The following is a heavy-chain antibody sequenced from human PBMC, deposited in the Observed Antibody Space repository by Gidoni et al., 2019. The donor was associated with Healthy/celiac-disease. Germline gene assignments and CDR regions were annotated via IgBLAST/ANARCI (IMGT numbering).Heavy chain of an antibody. CDR3: ATVAFTSGRYYYGMDV. CDR2: FDPEDGET. D-gene: IGHD5-12*01. J-gene: IGHJ6*02. CDR1: GYTLTELS. Sequence: QVQLVQSGAEVKKPGASVKVSCMVSGYTLTELSMHWVRQAPGKGLGWMGGFDPEDGETIYAQKFQGRVTMTEDTSTDTAYMELSSLRSEDTAVYYCATVAFTSGRYYYGMDVWGQGTTVTVSS. V-gene: IGHV1-24*01.